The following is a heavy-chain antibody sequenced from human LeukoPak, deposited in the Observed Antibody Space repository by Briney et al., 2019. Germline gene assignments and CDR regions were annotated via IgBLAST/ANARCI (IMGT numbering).Heavy chain of an antibody. CDR1: GGSISSYY. CDR3: ARQGYDILTGYIDAFDI. J-gene: IGHJ3*02. D-gene: IGHD3-9*01. CDR2: IYYSGST. Sequence: SETLSLTCTVSGGSISSYYWSWIRQPPGKGLEWIGYIYYSGSTNYNPSLKSRVTISIDTSKNQFSLKLRSVTAADTAIYYCARQGYDILTGYIDAFDIWGQGTMVTVSS. V-gene: IGHV4-59*08.